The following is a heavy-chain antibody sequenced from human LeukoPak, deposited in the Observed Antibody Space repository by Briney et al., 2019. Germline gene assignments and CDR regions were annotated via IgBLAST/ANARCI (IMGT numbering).Heavy chain of an antibody. CDR3: ARFRGSLLDY. J-gene: IGHJ4*02. D-gene: IGHD1-1*01. Sequence: PGGSLRLSCEASGFAFSFFAMSWLRQPPGKGLEWVGRIRNKADSYTTEYAASVKDRVSISRDESKNSLFLQMNSLRTEDTAVYYCARFRGSLLDYWGQGTLVTVSS. V-gene: IGHV3-72*01. CDR1: GFAFSFFA. CDR2: IRNKADSYTT.